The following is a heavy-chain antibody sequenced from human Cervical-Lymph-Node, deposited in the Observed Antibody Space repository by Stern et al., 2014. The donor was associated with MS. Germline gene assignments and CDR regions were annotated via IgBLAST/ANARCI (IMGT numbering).Heavy chain of an antibody. CDR1: GFIFSNYD. CDR2: TFSRSHI. CDR3: ARRGVVLVGGTRQYYFDS. D-gene: IGHD6-19*01. V-gene: IGHV3-21*01. Sequence: VQLVQSGGGLVKPGGSLRLSCEASGFIFSNYDMTWVRQTPGKGLEWVSCTFSRSHIYYAESVRGRFTMSRDNAKNSLYLKMNSLRAEDTAVYYCARRGVVLVGGTRQYYFDSWGQGTLVTVSS. J-gene: IGHJ4*02.